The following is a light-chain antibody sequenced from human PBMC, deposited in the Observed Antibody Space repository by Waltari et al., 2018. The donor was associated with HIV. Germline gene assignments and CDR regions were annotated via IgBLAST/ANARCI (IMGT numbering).Light chain of an antibody. CDR1: NFANRI. CDR3: QMWEGDIDHWL. Sequence: SYVLTQPPSVSVAPGETAEITRGGDNFANRIVHWYQQKPGLAPVLVIYYNRDRPSGIPERFSGSKSGNSATLTITRVEAGDEADYYCQMWEGDIDHWLFGGGTKLTVL. J-gene: IGLJ3*02. V-gene: IGLV3-21*01. CDR2: YNR.